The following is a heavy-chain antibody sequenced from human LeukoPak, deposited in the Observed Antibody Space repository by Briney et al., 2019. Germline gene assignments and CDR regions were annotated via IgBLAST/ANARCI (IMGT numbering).Heavy chain of an antibody. CDR1: GFTFSSYA. D-gene: IGHD6-19*01. V-gene: IGHV3-23*01. Sequence: GGSLRLSCAASGFTFSSYAMSWVHQAPGKGLEWVSAISGSGGSTYYADSVKGRFTISRDNSKNTLYLQMNSLRAEDTAVYYCAKLIAVAGDYFDYWGQGTLVTVSS. CDR3: AKLIAVAGDYFDY. CDR2: ISGSGGST. J-gene: IGHJ4*02.